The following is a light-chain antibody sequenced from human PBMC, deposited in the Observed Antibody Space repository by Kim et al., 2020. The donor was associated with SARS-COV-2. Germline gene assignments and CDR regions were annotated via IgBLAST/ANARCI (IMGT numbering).Light chain of an antibody. CDR2: DVT. CDR1: SSDVGGYDY. CDR3: CSYANWYNA. J-gene: IGLJ2*01. V-gene: IGLV2-11*01. Sequence: QSALTQPRSVSGSPGQSVTISCTGTSSDVGGYDYVSWYQQHPGKAPKLIIYDVTKRPAGVPDRFSGSKSGNTASLTISGLQGEDEADYYCCSYANWYNAFGGGTQLTVL.